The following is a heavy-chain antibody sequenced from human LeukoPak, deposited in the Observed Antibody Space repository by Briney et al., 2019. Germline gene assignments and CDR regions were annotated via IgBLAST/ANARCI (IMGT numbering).Heavy chain of an antibody. CDR1: GFTFSSYW. CDR3: ARESWSSLT. V-gene: IGHV3-7*01. Sequence: GGSLRLSCAASGFTFSSYWMSWVRQAPGKGLEWVANIKGDGNGNNYVDSVKGRFTISRDNAKNSLYLQMNSLRAEDTAVYYCARESWSSLTWGQGTLVTVSS. D-gene: IGHD2-2*01. J-gene: IGHJ5*02. CDR2: IKGDGNGN.